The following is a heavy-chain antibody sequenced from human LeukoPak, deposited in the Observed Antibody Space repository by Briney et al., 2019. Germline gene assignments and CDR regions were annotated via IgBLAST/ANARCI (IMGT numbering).Heavy chain of an antibody. CDR1: GFTFSSYW. CDR3: ARDRYSSSWYQAT. V-gene: IGHV3-74*01. J-gene: IGHJ5*02. D-gene: IGHD6-13*01. Sequence: GGSLRLSCAASGFTFSSYWMHWVRQAPGKGLVWVSRINSDGSSTSYADSVKGRFTISRDNAKNTLYLQMNCLRAEDTAVYYCARDRYSSSWYQATWGQGTLVTVSS. CDR2: INSDGSST.